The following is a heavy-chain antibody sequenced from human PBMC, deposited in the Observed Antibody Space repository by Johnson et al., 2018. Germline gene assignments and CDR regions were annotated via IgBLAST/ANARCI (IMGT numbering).Heavy chain of an antibody. CDR3: TRPVVPRGRDSFDI. D-gene: IGHD3-22*01. CDR1: GFTFSSYW. J-gene: IGHJ3*02. CDR2: INSDGSST. Sequence: VQLQESGGGLVQPGGSLRLSCAASGFTFSSYWMHWVRQAPGKGLVWVSRINSDGSSTSYADSVKGRFTISRDNAKNSLYLQMNSLRAEDTAVYYCTRPVVPRGRDSFDIWGQGTMVTVSS. V-gene: IGHV3-74*01.